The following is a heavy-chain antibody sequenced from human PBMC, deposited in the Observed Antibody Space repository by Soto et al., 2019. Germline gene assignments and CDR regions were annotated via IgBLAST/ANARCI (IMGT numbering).Heavy chain of an antibody. Sequence: VQLVQSGAEVKKPGASVKVSGKASGYTFTGYYMHWVRKAPGQGPEWMGWINPNSGRTTYAQKFQGRVTVTGEKSISTAYMELSSLQTDDKVVYYCTRGGSSSIDYWGQGALGTVSS. CDR3: TRGGSSSIDY. J-gene: IGHJ4*02. CDR2: INPNSGRT. CDR1: GYTFTGYY. D-gene: IGHD6-6*01. V-gene: IGHV1-2*02.